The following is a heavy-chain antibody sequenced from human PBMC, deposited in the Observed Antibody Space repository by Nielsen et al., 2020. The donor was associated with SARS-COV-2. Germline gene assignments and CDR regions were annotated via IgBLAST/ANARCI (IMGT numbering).Heavy chain of an antibody. CDR2: IDTNTGNP. Sequence: ASVKVSCKTSGYTFHKFALNRVRQAPGQGLEWMGWIDTNTGNPTYAQGFTGRFVFSLDTSVSTAYLQISGLKAEDTAVYYCARDIAVTGSPLHYFDYWGQGTLVAVSS. CDR3: ARDIAVTGSPLHYFDY. D-gene: IGHD6-19*01. V-gene: IGHV7-4-1*02. J-gene: IGHJ4*02. CDR1: GYTFHKFA.